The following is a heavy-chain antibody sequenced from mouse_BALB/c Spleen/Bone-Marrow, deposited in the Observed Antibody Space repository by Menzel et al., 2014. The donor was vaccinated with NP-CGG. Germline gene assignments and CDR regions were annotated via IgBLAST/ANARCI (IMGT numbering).Heavy chain of an antibody. J-gene: IGHJ2*01. CDR1: GYTFSNYW. CDR3: TTLARNNFDN. D-gene: IGHD3-1*01. CDR2: IYPGKSDT. Sequence: EVQLQQSGTVLARPGAAEKMSCKASGYTFSNYWMHWVKQRPGQGLEWIGTIYPGKSDTTYNQKFKGKAKLTAVTSTSTAYMELSSLTNEDSAVYYCTTLARNNFDNWGQGTTLTVSS. V-gene: IGHV1-5*01.